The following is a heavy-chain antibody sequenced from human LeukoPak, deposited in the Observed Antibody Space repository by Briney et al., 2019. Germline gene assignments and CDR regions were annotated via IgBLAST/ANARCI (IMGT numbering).Heavy chain of an antibody. CDR2: ISSSGGST. D-gene: IGHD3-22*01. J-gene: IGHJ4*02. Sequence: GGSLRLSCAASGFTFSSYAMSWVRQAPGKGLEWVSAISSSGGSTYYVDSVKGRFTISRDNSKNTLYLQMNSLRAEDTAVYYCAKAYDSSGYYLLRPFHYWGQGTLVTVSS. V-gene: IGHV3-23*01. CDR1: GFTFSSYA. CDR3: AKAYDSSGYYLLRPFHY.